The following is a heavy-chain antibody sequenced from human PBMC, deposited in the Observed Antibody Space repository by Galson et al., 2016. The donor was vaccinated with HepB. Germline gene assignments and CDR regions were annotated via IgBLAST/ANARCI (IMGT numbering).Heavy chain of an antibody. CDR1: GGTFSSYA. CDR2: IIPIFGTA. CDR3: ARTPIYCSSTSCAGNPDYYYYYMDV. Sequence: SVKVSCKASGGTFSSYAISWVRQAPGQGLEWMGGIIPIFGTANYAQKFQGRVTITADESTSTAYMELSSLRSEDTAVYYCARTPIYCSSTSCAGNPDYYYYYMDVWGKGTTVTVSS. J-gene: IGHJ6*03. D-gene: IGHD2-2*01. V-gene: IGHV1-69*13.